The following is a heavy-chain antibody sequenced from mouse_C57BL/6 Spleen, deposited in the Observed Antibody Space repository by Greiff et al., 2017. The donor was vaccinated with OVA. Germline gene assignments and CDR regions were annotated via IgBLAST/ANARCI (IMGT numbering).Heavy chain of an antibody. J-gene: IGHJ4*01. CDR2: IDPSDSYT. D-gene: IGHD4-1*01. Sequence: VQLQQPGAELVKPGASVKLSCKASGSTFTSYWMQWVKQRPGQGLEWIGEIDPSDSYTNYNQKFKGKATLTVDTSSSTAYMQLSSLTSEDSAVYYCARRALGFMDYWGQGTSVTVSS. V-gene: IGHV1-50*01. CDR3: ARRALGFMDY. CDR1: GSTFTSYW.